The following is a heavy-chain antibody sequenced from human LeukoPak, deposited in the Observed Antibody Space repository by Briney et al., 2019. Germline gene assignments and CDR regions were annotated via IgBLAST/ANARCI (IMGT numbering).Heavy chain of an antibody. D-gene: IGHD6-13*01. CDR2: ISWNSRSI. CDR3: AKGTSSWHEFDY. V-gene: IGHV3-9*03. CDR1: GFTFNDYA. J-gene: IGHJ4*02. Sequence: PGGSLRLSCATSGFTFNDYAMYWVRQAPGKGLEWVSGISWNSRSIAYADSVKGRFTISRDNAKNSLYLQMNSLRAEDMALYYCAKGTSSWHEFDYWGQGTLVTVSS.